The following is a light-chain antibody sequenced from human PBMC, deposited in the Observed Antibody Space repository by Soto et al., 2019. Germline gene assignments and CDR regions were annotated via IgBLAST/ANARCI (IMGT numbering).Light chain of an antibody. CDR1: QSISSW. J-gene: IGKJ1*01. CDR3: QQYNSSPT. CDR2: KAS. Sequence: DIQMTQSPSTLSASVGDRVTITCRASQSISSWLAWYQQKPGKAPKLLIYKASSLESGVPSRFSGSGSGTEFTLSSNSLPPDDFATYYCQQYNSSPTFGQGTKVEIK. V-gene: IGKV1-5*03.